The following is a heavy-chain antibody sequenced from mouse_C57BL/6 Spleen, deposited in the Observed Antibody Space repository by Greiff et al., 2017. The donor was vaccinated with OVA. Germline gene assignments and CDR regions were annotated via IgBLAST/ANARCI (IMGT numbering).Heavy chain of an antibody. D-gene: IGHD1-1*01. CDR3: ARYGGDYAMDY. J-gene: IGHJ4*01. CDR2: IYPGDGDP. V-gene: IGHV1-82*01. Sequence: QVQLQQSGPELVKPGASVKISCKASGYAFSSSWINWVKQRPGKGLEWIGRIYPGDGDPNYNGKLKGKATLTADKSSSTDYMQLSSLTSEDSAVYFCARYGGDYAMDYWGQGTSVTVSS. CDR1: GYAFSSSW.